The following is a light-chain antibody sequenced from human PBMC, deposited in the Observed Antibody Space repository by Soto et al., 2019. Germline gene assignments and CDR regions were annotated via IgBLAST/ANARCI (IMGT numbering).Light chain of an antibody. CDR3: QQYGSSPPLFT. V-gene: IGKV3-20*01. CDR2: GAS. CDR1: QSVSSSY. J-gene: IGKJ3*01. Sequence: EIVLTQSPGTLSLSPGERATLSCRASQSVSSSYLGWYQQKPGQAPRLLISGASSRATGIPDRFSGSGSGTDFTLTISILEPEDFAVYYCQQYGSSPPLFTFDPGTKVDIK.